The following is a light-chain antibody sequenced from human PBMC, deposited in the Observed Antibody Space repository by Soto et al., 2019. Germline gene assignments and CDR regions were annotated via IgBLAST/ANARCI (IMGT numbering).Light chain of an antibody. CDR2: DSD. CDR3: GAWDSSLSAVI. V-gene: IGLV1-51*01. J-gene: IGLJ2*01. Sequence: QSVLTQPPSVSAAPGQKVTISCSGASSNIANNYVSWYQQLPGTAPKLLIHDSDKRPSGIPDRFSGSRSGTSATLGITGLQTGDEAVYYCGAWDSSLSAVIFGGGTKVTVL. CDR1: SSNIANNY.